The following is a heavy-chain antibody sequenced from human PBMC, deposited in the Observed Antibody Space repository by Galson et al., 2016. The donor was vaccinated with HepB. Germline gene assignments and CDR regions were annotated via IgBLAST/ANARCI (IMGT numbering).Heavy chain of an antibody. CDR1: GFSLTTNVG. V-gene: IGHV2-5*02. CDR3: AHRRESVVVLGGWFDS. J-gene: IGHJ5*01. D-gene: IGHD3-22*01. Sequence: PALVKPTQTLTLTCTFSGFSLTTNVGVGWIRQPPGKALEWLAMIYWDDDKRYSPSLKSRLSVTKDTSKNQVVFTMSNMDPVDTATYYCAHRRESVVVLGGWFDSWGQGTLVTVSS. CDR2: IYWDDDK.